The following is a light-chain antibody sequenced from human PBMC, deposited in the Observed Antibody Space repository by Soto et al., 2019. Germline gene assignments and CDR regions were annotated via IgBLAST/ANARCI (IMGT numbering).Light chain of an antibody. J-gene: IGLJ3*02. Sequence: QSALTQPASVSGSPGQSITISCTGTSSDVGGFNFNYVPWYQQHPGKAPKLMIYAVSNRPSGVSNRFSGSKSGNTASLTISGLQAEDEADYFCSSYTTTSTPWVFGGGTKLTVL. CDR2: AVS. CDR1: SSDVGGFNFNY. CDR3: SSYTTTSTPWV. V-gene: IGLV2-14*03.